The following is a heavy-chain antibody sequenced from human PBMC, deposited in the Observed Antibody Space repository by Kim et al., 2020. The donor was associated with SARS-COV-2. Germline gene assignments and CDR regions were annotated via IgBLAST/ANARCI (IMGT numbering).Heavy chain of an antibody. CDR1: GFTFSSYG. V-gene: IGHV3-30*18. CDR2: ISYDGSNK. CDR3: AKRWGYNWDYFDY. Sequence: GGSLRLSCAASGFTFSSYGMHWVRQAPGKGLEWVAVISYDGSNKYYADSVKGRFTISRDNSKNTLYLQMNSLRAEDTAVYYCAKRWGYNWDYFDYWGQGTLVTVSS. D-gene: IGHD1-20*01. J-gene: IGHJ4*02.